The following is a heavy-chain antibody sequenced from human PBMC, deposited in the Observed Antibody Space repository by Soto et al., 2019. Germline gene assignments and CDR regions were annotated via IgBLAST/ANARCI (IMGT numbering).Heavy chain of an antibody. D-gene: IGHD5-12*01. CDR3: ARTPSGVYVATVSQNWFDP. V-gene: IGHV4-31*03. CDR2: IYYSGST. CDR1: GGSISSGGYY. J-gene: IGHJ5*02. Sequence: SETLSLTCTVSGGSISSGGYYWSWIRQHPGKGLEWIGYIYYSGSTYYNPSLKSRVTISVDTSKNQFSLKLSSVTAADTAVYYCARTPSGVYVATVSQNWFDPWGQGTLVTVSS.